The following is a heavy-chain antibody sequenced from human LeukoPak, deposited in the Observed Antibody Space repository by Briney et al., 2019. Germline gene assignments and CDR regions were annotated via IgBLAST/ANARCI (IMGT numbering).Heavy chain of an antibody. J-gene: IGHJ3*02. V-gene: IGHV3-15*07. Sequence: PGGSLRLSCAASGFNFDNAWMYWVRQAPGKGLEWVGRIKSKIDGGAIDYATPVKGRFTMSRDDSKNTLYLQMNSLKTEDTAVYYCATDLNYYDSSGDDAFDIWGQGTMVTVSS. D-gene: IGHD3-22*01. CDR1: GFNFDNAW. CDR2: IKSKIDGGAI. CDR3: ATDLNYYDSSGDDAFDI.